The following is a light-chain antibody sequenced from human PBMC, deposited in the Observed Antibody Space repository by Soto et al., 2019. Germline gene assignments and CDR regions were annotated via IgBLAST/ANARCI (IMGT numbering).Light chain of an antibody. CDR2: GAS. Sequence: DIQMTQSPSSVSASIGDTVTITCRASQDISTLLAWYQQKPGKAPKLLIYGASTLESGVPSRFSGRGSGTDFTLTISSLQPEDFATYFCQQVDSFPLTFGGGTKVDIK. V-gene: IGKV1D-12*01. J-gene: IGKJ4*02. CDR1: QDISTL. CDR3: QQVDSFPLT.